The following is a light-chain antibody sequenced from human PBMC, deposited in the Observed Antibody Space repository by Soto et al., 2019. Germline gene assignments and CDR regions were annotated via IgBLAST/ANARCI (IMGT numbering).Light chain of an antibody. CDR2: HAS. Sequence: EIVMMQSPATLSVSPGERATLSCRASQSVSSNLAWYQQKPGQAPRLLIYHASTRATGIPARFSGSGSGTEFTLTICGLLSEDFAVYYCQQYDNWRGTFGQGTKVEIK. CDR1: QSVSSN. J-gene: IGKJ1*01. V-gene: IGKV3-15*01. CDR3: QQYDNWRGT.